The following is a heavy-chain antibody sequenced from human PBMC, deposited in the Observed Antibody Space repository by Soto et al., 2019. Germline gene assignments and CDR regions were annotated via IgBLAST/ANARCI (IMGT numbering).Heavy chain of an antibody. V-gene: IGHV4-61*01. J-gene: IGHJ6*02. CDR1: GDSVTSVSDY. CDR2: IYYSGSA. Sequence: PSETLSLTCTVSGDSVTSVSDYWSWIRQPPGKGLEWIGYIYYSGSADYNPSLGSRVTISIDTSKNQFSLKLTSVTAADTAVSYCARGVGFGYYFYHMDLWGQGTTVTVSS. CDR3: ARGVGFGYYFYHMDL. D-gene: IGHD3-10*01.